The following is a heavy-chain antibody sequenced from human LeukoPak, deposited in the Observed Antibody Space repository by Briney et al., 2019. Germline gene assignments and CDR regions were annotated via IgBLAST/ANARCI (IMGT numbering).Heavy chain of an antibody. J-gene: IGHJ4*02. CDR2: ISSSGSTI. Sequence: GGSLRLSCAASGFTFSSYEMNWVREAPGKGLEWVSYISSSGSTIYYADSVKGRFTISRDNAKNSLYLQMNSLRAEDTAVYYCAKAIDYYYYDSSGYYSFDHWGQGTLVTVSS. CDR3: AKAIDYYYYDSSGYYSFDH. CDR1: GFTFSSYE. D-gene: IGHD3-22*01. V-gene: IGHV3-48*03.